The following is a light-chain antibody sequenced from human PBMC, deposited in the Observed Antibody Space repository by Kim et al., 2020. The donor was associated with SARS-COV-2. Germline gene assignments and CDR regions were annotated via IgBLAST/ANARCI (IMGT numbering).Light chain of an antibody. CDR1: ESTTRS. Sequence: VSLGERATPTRKAGESTTRSLAWYQHRPGQTPKLLIYRASTRATGIPARFSGGGSGTEFTLTLSSLQSEDFAVYYCQQYDNWPPWTFGPGTKLEI. CDR2: RAS. J-gene: IGKJ2*01. CDR3: QQYDNWPPWT. V-gene: IGKV3D-15*01.